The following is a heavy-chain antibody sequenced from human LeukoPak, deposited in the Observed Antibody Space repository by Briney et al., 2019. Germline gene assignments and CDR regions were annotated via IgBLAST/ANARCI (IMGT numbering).Heavy chain of an antibody. J-gene: IGHJ4*02. CDR2: IRSKANNYAT. CDR1: GFTFSGSA. Sequence: GGSLKLSCAASGFTFSGSAMHWVRQASGKGLEWVGCIRSKANNYATVYAATVKDRFTISRDDSRNTAYLQMNSLKTEDTAVYYCTTQYSNGPPGYWGQGTLVTVSS. V-gene: IGHV3-73*01. D-gene: IGHD6-19*01. CDR3: TTQYSNGPPGY.